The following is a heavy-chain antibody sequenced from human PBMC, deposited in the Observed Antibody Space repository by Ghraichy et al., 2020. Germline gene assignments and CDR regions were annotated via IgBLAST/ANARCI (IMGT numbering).Heavy chain of an antibody. Sequence: SETLSLTCTVSGGSISSSSYYWGWIRQPPGKGLEWIGSIYYSGSTYYNPSLKSRVTISVDTSKNQFSLKLSSVTAADTAVYYCARAMDDFWSGERNYYGMDVWGQGTTVTVSS. V-gene: IGHV4-39*07. CDR3: ARAMDDFWSGERNYYGMDV. CDR2: IYYSGST. D-gene: IGHD3-3*01. J-gene: IGHJ6*02. CDR1: GGSISSSSYY.